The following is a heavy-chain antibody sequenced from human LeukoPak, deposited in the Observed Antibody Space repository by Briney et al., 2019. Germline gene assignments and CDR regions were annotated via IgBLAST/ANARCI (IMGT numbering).Heavy chain of an antibody. J-gene: IGHJ1*01. Sequence: GGSLRLSCAASGFTFSTYWMHWVRQAPGKGLVWVSRIKSDGSTNYADSVKGRFTISRDNAKNTLSLQMNSLRPEDTGVYYCARAPSEIGGYYPEYFRHWGQGTLVTVSA. CDR1: GFTFSTYW. CDR2: IKSDGST. V-gene: IGHV3-74*01. CDR3: ARAPSEIGGYYPEYFRH. D-gene: IGHD3-3*01.